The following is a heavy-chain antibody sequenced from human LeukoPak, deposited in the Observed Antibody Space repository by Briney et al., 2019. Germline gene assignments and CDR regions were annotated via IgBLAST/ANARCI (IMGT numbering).Heavy chain of an antibody. J-gene: IGHJ4*02. CDR2: VSDSGGRT. CDR3: AKAIVVVPAATQPFDY. V-gene: IGHV3-23*01. D-gene: IGHD2-2*01. Sequence: PGGSLRLSCAGSGFTFSSFAMSWVRQAPGKGLEWVSSVSDSGGRTYYADSVRGRFTISRDNSKSTLYLQMNSLRAEDTAVYYCAKAIVVVPAATQPFDYWGQGTLVTVSS. CDR1: GFTFSSFA.